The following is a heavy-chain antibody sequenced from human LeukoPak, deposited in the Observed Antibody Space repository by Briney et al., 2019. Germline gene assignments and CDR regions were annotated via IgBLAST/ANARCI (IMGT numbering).Heavy chain of an antibody. Sequence: GGSLRLSCAASGFTFSNYAMTWVRQAPGKGLEWVSAISGSGGSTYYADSVKGRFTISRDNSKNTLYLQMNSLRAEDTAVYYCAKDSIRVVTTVTTFDYWGQGTLVTVSS. J-gene: IGHJ4*02. CDR3: AKDSIRVVTTVTTFDY. CDR1: GFTFSNYA. V-gene: IGHV3-23*01. D-gene: IGHD4-17*01. CDR2: ISGSGGST.